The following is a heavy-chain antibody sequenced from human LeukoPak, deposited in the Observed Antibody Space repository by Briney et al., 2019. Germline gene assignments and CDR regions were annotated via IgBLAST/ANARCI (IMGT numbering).Heavy chain of an antibody. CDR1: GGSISTYY. CDR3: ARDEDCPSNSCYLGAFDT. D-gene: IGHD2-2*01. Sequence: SETLSLTCFVSGGSISTYYYNWIRQPPGKGLEWIGYISYSGNTNYSPSLKSRVTIAVDTSKNQFSLKLSSVTAADTAVYFCARDEDCPSNSCYLGAFDTWGQGTMVTVSS. V-gene: IGHV4-59*01. CDR2: ISYSGNT. J-gene: IGHJ3*02.